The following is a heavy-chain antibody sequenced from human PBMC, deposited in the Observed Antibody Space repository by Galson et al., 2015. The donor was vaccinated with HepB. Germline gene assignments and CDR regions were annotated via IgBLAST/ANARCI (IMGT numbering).Heavy chain of an antibody. V-gene: IGHV1-18*01. J-gene: IGHJ3*02. Sequence: SVKVSCKASGYTFTSYGISWVRQAPGQGLEWMGWISAYNGNTNYAQKLRGRVTMTTDTSTSTAYMELRSLRSDDTAVYYCASGEVPGGAPNPLSVFDIWGQGTMVTVSS. CDR3: ASGEVPGGAPNPLSVFDI. D-gene: IGHD3-10*01. CDR2: ISAYNGNT. CDR1: GYTFTSYG.